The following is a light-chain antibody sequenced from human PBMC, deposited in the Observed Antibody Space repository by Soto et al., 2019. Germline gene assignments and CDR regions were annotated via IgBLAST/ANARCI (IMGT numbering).Light chain of an antibody. CDR3: QQRSDRLS. CDR1: QSVGSN. V-gene: IGKV3-11*01. Sequence: VVLTQSPATLSLSLGESATLSCRASQSVGSNLAWYQQKRGQAPRLLIYDATERATGIPARFTGSRSGTDFTLSISSLEPDDLADYYYQQRSDRLSFGGGTVVEI. J-gene: IGKJ4*01. CDR2: DAT.